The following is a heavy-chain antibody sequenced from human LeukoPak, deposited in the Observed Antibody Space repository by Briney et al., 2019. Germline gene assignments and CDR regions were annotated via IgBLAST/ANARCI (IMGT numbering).Heavy chain of an antibody. J-gene: IGHJ4*02. CDR2: ISSSGSTI. Sequence: GGSLRLSCAASGFTFGAYYMSWIRQAPGEGLGWVSYISSSGSTIYYADSVKGRFTISRDNAKNSLYLQMNSLRAEDTAVYYCARAGYYDSSGYPDYWGQGTLVTVSS. CDR3: ARAGYYDSSGYPDY. D-gene: IGHD3-22*01. CDR1: GFTFGAYY. V-gene: IGHV3-11*04.